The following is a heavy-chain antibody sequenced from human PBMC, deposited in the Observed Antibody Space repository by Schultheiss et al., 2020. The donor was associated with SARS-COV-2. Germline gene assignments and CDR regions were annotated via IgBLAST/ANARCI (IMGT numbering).Heavy chain of an antibody. D-gene: IGHD3-3*01. CDR2: ISGSGGST. CDR3: TTDQILVSVDFWSGRPTHVDY. Sequence: GGSLRLSCAASGFTFSSYAMSWVRQAPGKGLEWVSAISGSGGSTYYADSVKGRFTISRDNSKNTLYLQMNSLRAEDTAVYYCTTDQILVSVDFWSGRPTHVDYWGQGTLVTVSS. V-gene: IGHV3-23*01. CDR1: GFTFSSYA. J-gene: IGHJ4*02.